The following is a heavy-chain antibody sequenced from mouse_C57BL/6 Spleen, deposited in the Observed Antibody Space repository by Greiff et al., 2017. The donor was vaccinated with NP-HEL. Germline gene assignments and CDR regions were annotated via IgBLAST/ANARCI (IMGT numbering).Heavy chain of an antibody. D-gene: IGHD1-1*01. V-gene: IGHV14-1*01. J-gene: IGHJ4*01. Sequence: EVQLQQSGAELVRPGASVKLSCTASGFNIKDYYMHWVKQRPEQGLEWIGRIDPEDGDTEYAPKFQGKATMTADTSSNTAYLQLSSLTSADTAVYYCTTDYGSSYGAMDYWGQGTSVTVSS. CDR3: TTDYGSSYGAMDY. CDR2: IDPEDGDT. CDR1: GFNIKDYY.